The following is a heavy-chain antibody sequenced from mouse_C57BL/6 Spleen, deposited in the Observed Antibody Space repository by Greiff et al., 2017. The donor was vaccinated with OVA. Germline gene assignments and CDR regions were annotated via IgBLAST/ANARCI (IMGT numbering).Heavy chain of an antibody. CDR3: ARDDYFDY. Sequence: LVESGGGLVKPGGSLKLSCAASGFTFSSYAMSWVRQTPEKRLEWVATISDGGSYTYYPDNVKGRFTISRDNAKNNLYLQMSHLKSEDTAMYYCARDDYFDYWGQGTTLTVSS. J-gene: IGHJ2*01. CDR1: GFTFSSYA. V-gene: IGHV5-4*01. CDR2: ISDGGSYT.